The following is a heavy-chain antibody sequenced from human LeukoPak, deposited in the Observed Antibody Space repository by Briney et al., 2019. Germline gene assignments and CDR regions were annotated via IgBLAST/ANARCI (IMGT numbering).Heavy chain of an antibody. V-gene: IGHV4-39*07. Sequence: SETLSLTCTVSGGSISSSSYYWGWIRQPPGKGLEWIGSIYYSGSTYYNPSLKSRVTISVDTSKNQFSLKLSSVTAADTAVYYCARDASIYDLSRYFDWLLILAHGMDVWGQGTTVTVSS. CDR2: IYYSGST. D-gene: IGHD3-9*01. CDR1: GGSISSSSYY. J-gene: IGHJ6*02. CDR3: ARDASIYDLSRYFDWLLILAHGMDV.